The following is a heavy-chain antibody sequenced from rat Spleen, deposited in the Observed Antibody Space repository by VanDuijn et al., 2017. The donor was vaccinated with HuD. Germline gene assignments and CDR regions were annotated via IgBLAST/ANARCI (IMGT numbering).Heavy chain of an antibody. CDR3: PRPYYGYHPSYYFDY. Sequence: EVQLVESGGGLVQPGRSMKLYCAASGFTFSSFPMAWVRQAPTKGLEWVASISTGGGNTYYRDSVKGRFTISRDNAKSSLYLQMNSLKSEDTATYYCPRPYYGYHPSYYFDYWGQGVIVTVSS. CDR2: ISTGGGNT. V-gene: IGHV5-46*01. J-gene: IGHJ2*01. D-gene: IGHD1-7*01. CDR1: GFTFSSFP.